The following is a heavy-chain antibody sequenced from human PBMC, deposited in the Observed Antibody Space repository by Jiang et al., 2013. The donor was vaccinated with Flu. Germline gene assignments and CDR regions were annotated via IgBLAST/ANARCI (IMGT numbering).Heavy chain of an antibody. Sequence: GPGLVKPSETLSLTCTVSGGSISSSSYYWGWIRQPPGKGLEWIGSIYYSGSTYYNPSLKSRVTISVDTSKNQFSLKLSSVTAADTAVYYCARNIVVVVPIPYFDYWGQGTLVTVSS. CDR1: GGSISSSSYY. CDR2: IYYSGST. V-gene: IGHV4-39*01. J-gene: IGHJ4*02. CDR3: ARNIVVVVPIPYFDY. D-gene: IGHD2-15*01.